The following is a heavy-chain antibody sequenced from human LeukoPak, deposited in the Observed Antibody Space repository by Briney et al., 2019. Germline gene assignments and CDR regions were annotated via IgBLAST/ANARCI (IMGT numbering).Heavy chain of an antibody. D-gene: IGHD2-2*01. J-gene: IGHJ5*02. Sequence: ASVKVSCKASGYTFTSYDINWVRQATGQGLEWMGWMNPNSGNTGYAQKFQGRVTITRNTSISTAYMELSSLRSEDTAVYYCARGLVVPELLRLTYNWFDPWGQGTLVTVSS. CDR2: MNPNSGNT. CDR1: GYTFTSYD. CDR3: ARGLVVPELLRLTYNWFDP. V-gene: IGHV1-8*03.